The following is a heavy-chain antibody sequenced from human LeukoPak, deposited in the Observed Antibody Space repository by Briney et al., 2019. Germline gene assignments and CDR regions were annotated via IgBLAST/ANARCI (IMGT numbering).Heavy chain of an antibody. Sequence: GGSLRLSCAASGFTFSSYAMHWVRQAPGKGLEWEAVISYDGSNKYYADSVKGRFTISRDNSKNTLYLQMNSLRAEDTAVYYCARELLWFGELLWRRMVDYWGQGTLVTVSS. CDR3: ARELLWFGELLWRRMVDY. CDR1: GFTFSSYA. V-gene: IGHV3-30*04. CDR2: ISYDGSNK. D-gene: IGHD3-10*01. J-gene: IGHJ4*02.